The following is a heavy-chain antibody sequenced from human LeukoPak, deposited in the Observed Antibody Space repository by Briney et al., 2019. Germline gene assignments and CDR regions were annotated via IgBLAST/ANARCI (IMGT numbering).Heavy chain of an antibody. Sequence: GGSLRLSCAASGFTFSSYSMTWVRQAPGKGLEWVSSISSSSSYIYYADSVKGRFTISRDNAKNSLYLQMNSLRAEDTAVYYCAKDEDGGYFDYWGQGTLVTVSS. D-gene: IGHD4-23*01. CDR1: GFTFSSYS. CDR2: ISSSSSYI. V-gene: IGHV3-21*01. J-gene: IGHJ4*02. CDR3: AKDEDGGYFDY.